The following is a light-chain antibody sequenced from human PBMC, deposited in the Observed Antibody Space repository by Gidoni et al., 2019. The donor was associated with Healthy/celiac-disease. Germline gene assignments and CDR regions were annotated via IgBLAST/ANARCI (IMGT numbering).Light chain of an antibody. V-gene: IGLV2-18*02. J-gene: IGLJ2*01. CDR2: EVS. Sequence: QSALTQPPPGSGSPGTSGPISCTGTSSDVGSYNRVSWYQQPPGTAPKLMIYEVSNRPSGVPDRFSGSKSGNTASLTISGLQAEDEADYYCSSYTSSSTPHVVFGGGTKLTVL. CDR1: SSDVGSYNR. CDR3: SSYTSSSTPHVV.